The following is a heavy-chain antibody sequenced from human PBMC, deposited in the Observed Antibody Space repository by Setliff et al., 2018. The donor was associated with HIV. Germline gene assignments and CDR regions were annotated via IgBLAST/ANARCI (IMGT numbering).Heavy chain of an antibody. D-gene: IGHD3-16*01. CDR3: VRGPIHGGFDF. CDR1: EFIFSRYA. CDR2: ISSDGSDK. J-gene: IGHJ4*02. V-gene: IGHV3-30*07. Sequence: PGGSLRLSCAASEFIFSRYAIYWVRQAPGKGLEWVAVISSDGSDKYYADSVKGRFTISRDNAKNTVYLQMNSLRAEDTAVYYCVRGPIHGGFDFWGQGALVTVSS.